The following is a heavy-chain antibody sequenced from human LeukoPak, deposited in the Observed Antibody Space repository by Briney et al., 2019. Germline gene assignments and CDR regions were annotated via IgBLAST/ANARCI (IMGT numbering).Heavy chain of an antibody. CDR1: GFTFSSYT. D-gene: IGHD2-21*02. V-gene: IGHV3-48*02. Sequence: GGSLRLSCAASGFTFSSYTMNWVRQAPGKGLEWVSYISSTGSKIYYADPVKGRFTISRDNGKNSLYLQLNSLRDEDTAVYYCARGLIYCGGDGYRAFDVWGQGTVVTVSS. J-gene: IGHJ3*01. CDR2: ISSTGSKI. CDR3: ARGLIYCGGDGYRAFDV.